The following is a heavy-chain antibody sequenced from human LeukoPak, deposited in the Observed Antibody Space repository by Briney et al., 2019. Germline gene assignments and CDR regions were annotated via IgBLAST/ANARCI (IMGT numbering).Heavy chain of an antibody. J-gene: IGHJ5*02. CDR1: GFTFSSYG. Sequence: PGGSLRLSCAASGFTFSSYGMHWVRQAPGKGLEWVAVISYDGSNKYYADSVKGRFTISRDNSKNTLYLQMNSLRAEDTAVYYCTGDISVPGTVWLDPWGQGTLVTVSS. CDR2: ISYDGSNK. D-gene: IGHD6-19*01. V-gene: IGHV3-30*03. CDR3: TGDISVPGTVWLDP.